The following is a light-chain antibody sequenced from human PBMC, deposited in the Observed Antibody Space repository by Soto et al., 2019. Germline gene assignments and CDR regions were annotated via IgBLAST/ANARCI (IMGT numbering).Light chain of an antibody. CDR1: QGIRND. V-gene: IGKV1-6*01. CDR2: GAS. J-gene: IGKJ4*01. Sequence: AIPMTQSPSSLSASVGDRVTITCRASQGIRNDLGWYQQKPGKAPKLLIYGASTLHNGVPSRFSGSGSGTEFTLTISNLQPEDFAIYYGLQADTYPLTFGGGTKVEIK. CDR3: LQADTYPLT.